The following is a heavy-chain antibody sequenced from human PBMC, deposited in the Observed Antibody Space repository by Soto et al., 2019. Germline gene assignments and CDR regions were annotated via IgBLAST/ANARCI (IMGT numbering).Heavy chain of an antibody. V-gene: IGHV4-61*01. Sequence: SEPLCLTCNVSGSPARSDSTYWGCLRQPPGQGLEWIGFIYYTGSSSYNPSLESRVTMSLDKSNNQFSLKLSSVTAADTAVYYCASVTRTCISTSCYRYYYGMDVWGQGTTVTVSS. CDR2: IYYTGSS. J-gene: IGHJ6*02. D-gene: IGHD2-2*02. CDR1: GSPARSDSTY. CDR3: ASVTRTCISTSCYRYYYGMDV.